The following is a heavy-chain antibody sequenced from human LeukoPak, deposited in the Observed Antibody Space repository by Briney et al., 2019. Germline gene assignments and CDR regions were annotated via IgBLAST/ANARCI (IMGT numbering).Heavy chain of an antibody. CDR2: NSGCGCST. V-gene: IGHV3-23*01. D-gene: IGHD5-12*01. CDR1: GFTFNRYA. CDR3: AKDEASGYRLGVGYYYYMDV. J-gene: IGHJ6*03. Sequence: GGSLRLLCASSGFTFNRYAMRWVRQAPGKGLEGVSGNSGCGCSTYYADSVKGRFTISRDNSKNTVYVKMNRLRAEDRAIYYCAKDEASGYRLGVGYYYYMDVWGKGTTVTVSS.